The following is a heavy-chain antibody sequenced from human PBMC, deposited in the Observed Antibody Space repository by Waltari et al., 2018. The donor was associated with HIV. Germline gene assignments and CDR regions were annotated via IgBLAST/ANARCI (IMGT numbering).Heavy chain of an antibody. J-gene: IGHJ5*02. V-gene: IGHV4-61*02. CDR1: GASITTGNYF. Sequence: QVQLQESGPRLVKSSETLSLTCTVSGASITTGNYFCPWIRQPAGKGPEWIGRMSTSGNSKYNPSLKSRVTISLDKSNNQFSLKLTSVTAADTAVYYCARECAVYKYYRYCSDDDCYSRWFDPWGQGTRVTVSS. CDR2: MSTSGNS. CDR3: ARECAVYKYYRYCSDDDCYSRWFDP. D-gene: IGHD2-15*01.